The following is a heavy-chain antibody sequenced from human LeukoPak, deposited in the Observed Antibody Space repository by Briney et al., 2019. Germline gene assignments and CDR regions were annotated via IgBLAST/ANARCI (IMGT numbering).Heavy chain of an antibody. V-gene: IGHV3-48*03. CDR1: GFTFSSYE. CDR3: ARSRVAVAGPINRGFDP. D-gene: IGHD6-19*01. CDR2: ISSSGSTI. Sequence: PGGSLRLSCAASGFTFSSYEMNWVRQAPGKGLEWVSYISSSGSTIYYADSVKGRFTISRDNAKNSLYLQMNSLRAEDTAVYYCARSRVAVAGPINRGFDPWGQGTLVTVSS. J-gene: IGHJ5*02.